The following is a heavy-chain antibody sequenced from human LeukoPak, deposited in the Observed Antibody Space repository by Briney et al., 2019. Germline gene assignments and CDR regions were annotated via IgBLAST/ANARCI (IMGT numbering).Heavy chain of an antibody. V-gene: IGHV4-59*01. J-gene: IGHJ5*02. CDR3: AREYSSSDNWFDP. Sequence: PSVTLSLTCTVSGGSISSYYWSWIRQPPGKGLEWIGYIYYSGSTNYNPSLKSRVTISVDTSKNQFSLKLSSLTAADTAVYYCAREYSSSDNWFDPWGQGTLVTVSS. D-gene: IGHD6-6*01. CDR2: IYYSGST. CDR1: GGSISSYY.